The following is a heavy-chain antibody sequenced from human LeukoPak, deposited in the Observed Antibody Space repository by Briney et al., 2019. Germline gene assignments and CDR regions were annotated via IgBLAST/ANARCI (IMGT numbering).Heavy chain of an antibody. CDR1: GFTVSSNS. Sequence: GGSLRLSCTVSGFTVSSNSMSWVRQAPGKGLEWVSFIYSDNTHYSDSVKGRFTISRDNSENTLYLQMNSLRAEDTAVYYCARRAGAYSHPYDYWGQGTLVTVSS. CDR3: ARRAGAYSHPYDY. V-gene: IGHV3-53*01. CDR2: IYSDNT. D-gene: IGHD4/OR15-4a*01. J-gene: IGHJ4*02.